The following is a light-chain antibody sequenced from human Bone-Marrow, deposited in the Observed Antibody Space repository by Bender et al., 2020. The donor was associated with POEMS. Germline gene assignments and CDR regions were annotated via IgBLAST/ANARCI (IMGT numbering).Light chain of an antibody. CDR3: GSYTTGRTYV. V-gene: IGLV2-14*03. Sequence: HSSLTHPLSFSFSPLHSFTISFTLTIIYILSYNHVSFDQQLPFKSPKLILFYFTYLPSGVSDRFSCSKSGNTASLTISGLQAEDEADYYCGSYTTGRTYVFGTGKKV. CDR1: IIYILSYNH. CDR2: YFT. J-gene: IGLJ1*01.